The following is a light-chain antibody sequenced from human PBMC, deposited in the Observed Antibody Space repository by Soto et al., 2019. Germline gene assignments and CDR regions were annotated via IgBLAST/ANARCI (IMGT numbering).Light chain of an antibody. Sequence: ETVMTQSPATLPVSPGEGATLSCRASQGIGSTLAWYQHKPGQTPRLLIYDASTRATGVPARFSGSGSGTEFTLTINSLQSEDFAVYYCQRYNNWPLTFGGGTKVDIK. J-gene: IGKJ4*01. CDR1: QGIGST. V-gene: IGKV3-15*01. CDR2: DAS. CDR3: QRYNNWPLT.